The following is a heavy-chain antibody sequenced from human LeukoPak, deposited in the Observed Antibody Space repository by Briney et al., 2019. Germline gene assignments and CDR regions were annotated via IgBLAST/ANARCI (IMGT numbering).Heavy chain of an antibody. CDR2: IGPTGTDR. CDR3: ATETIGRHYDY. Sequence: GGSLRLSCAASGFIFSSCGFNWVRQAPGKGLEWVSSIGPTGTDRYYADSVRGRFTISRDNAKNSMYLQMDSLRDEDTAVYYCATETIGRHYDYWGQGTLLTVSS. J-gene: IGHJ4*02. V-gene: IGHV3-21*01. D-gene: IGHD1-14*01. CDR1: GFIFSSCG.